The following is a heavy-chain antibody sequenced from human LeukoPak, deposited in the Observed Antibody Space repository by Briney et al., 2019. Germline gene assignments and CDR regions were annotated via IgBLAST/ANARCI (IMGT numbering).Heavy chain of an antibody. D-gene: IGHD3-10*01. V-gene: IGHV6-1*01. CDR3: ARPLRGVATTRLNWFDP. J-gene: IGHJ5*02. CDR1: GDSVSSKSAA. CDR2: TYYRSKWHS. Sequence: SQTLSLTCAISGDSVSSKSAAWNWIRQSPSRGLEWLGRTYYRSKWHSEYAVSVKSRISINPDTSRNQFSLQLSSMTPEDTAVYYCARPLRGVATTRLNWFDPWGQGTLVTVSS.